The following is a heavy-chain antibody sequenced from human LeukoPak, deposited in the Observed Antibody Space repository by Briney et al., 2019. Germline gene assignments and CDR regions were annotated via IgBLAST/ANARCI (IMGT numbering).Heavy chain of an antibody. J-gene: IGHJ4*02. CDR3: ASRINGYFDY. CDR1: GGSISSHY. V-gene: IGHV4-59*11. CDR2: IYYSGST. Sequence: SETLSLTCTVSGGSISSHYWSWIRQPPGKGLEWIGYIYYSGSTNYNPSLKSRVTISVDTSKNQFSLKLSSVTAADTAVYYCASRINGYFDYWGQGTLVTVSS. D-gene: IGHD2-8*01.